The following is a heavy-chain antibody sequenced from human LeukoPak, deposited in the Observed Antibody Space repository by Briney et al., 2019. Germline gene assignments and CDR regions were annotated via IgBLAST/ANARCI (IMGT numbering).Heavy chain of an antibody. J-gene: IGHJ4*02. V-gene: IGHV4-39*01. CDR3: ASQGWYSNYYFDN. Sequence: SETLSLTCTVSGGSISSGSYYWGWIRQPPGKGLEWIGSIYYSGSAYYNSSLKSRVTISVDTSRNQFSLKLNSVTAADTAVYYCASQGWYSNYYFDNWGQGTLVTVSS. CDR2: IYYSGSA. D-gene: IGHD4-11*01. CDR1: GGSISSGSYY.